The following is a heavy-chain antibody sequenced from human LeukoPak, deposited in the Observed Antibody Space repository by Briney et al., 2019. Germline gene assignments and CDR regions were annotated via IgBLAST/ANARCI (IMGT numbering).Heavy chain of an antibody. V-gene: IGHV3-23*01. D-gene: IGHD5-24*01. J-gene: IGHJ4*02. CDR2: ISGSGGSP. CDR1: GFTFSSYG. Sequence: GGPLRLSCAASGFTFSSYGMSGVPQAPGKGLEGVSAISGSGGSPYYADSVKGRFTISRDNSKNTLYLQMNSLGGDDTAVYYCAQDIGWLQFAYWGQGTLVTVSS. CDR3: AQDIGWLQFAY.